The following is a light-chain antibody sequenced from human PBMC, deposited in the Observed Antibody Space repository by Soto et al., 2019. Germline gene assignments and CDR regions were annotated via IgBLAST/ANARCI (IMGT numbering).Light chain of an antibody. V-gene: IGLV2-14*01. CDR1: SSDVGAYNF. CDR2: EVT. Sequence: QSALTQPASVSGSPGQSITISRTGSSSDVGAYNFVSWYQHHPGRAPKLILYEVTTRPSGVSSRFSGSKSGNTASLTISGLQADDEATYYCSSYTSTNTPYVFGTGTKLTVL. CDR3: SSYTSTNTPYV. J-gene: IGLJ1*01.